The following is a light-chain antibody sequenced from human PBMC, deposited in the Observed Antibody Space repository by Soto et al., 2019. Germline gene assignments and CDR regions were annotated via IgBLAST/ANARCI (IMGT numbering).Light chain of an antibody. J-gene: IGLJ1*01. CDR2: EVS. CDR3: SSYMSGGTSV. Sequence: QSVLTQPASVSGSPGQSITISCTGTSSDVGGYNFVSWYQHHPGKAPKLMIYEVSNRPSGVSNRFSGSKSGNTASLTISGLQAEDEADYYCSSYMSGGTSVFGTGTKVTVL. CDR1: SSDVGGYNF. V-gene: IGLV2-14*01.